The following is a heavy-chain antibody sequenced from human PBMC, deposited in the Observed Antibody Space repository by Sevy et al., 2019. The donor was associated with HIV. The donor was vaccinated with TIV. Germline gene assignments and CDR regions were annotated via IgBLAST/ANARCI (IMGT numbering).Heavy chain of an antibody. J-gene: IGHJ6*02. Sequence: SETLSLTCAVSGGSISSSNWWSWVRQPPGKGLEWIGEIYHSGSTNYNPSLKSRVTISVDKSKNQFSLKLSSVTAADTAVYYCARGGYYDILTYYYGMDVWCQGTTVTVSS. CDR1: GGSISSSNW. V-gene: IGHV4-4*02. D-gene: IGHD3-9*01. CDR3: ARGGYYDILTYYYGMDV. CDR2: IYHSGST.